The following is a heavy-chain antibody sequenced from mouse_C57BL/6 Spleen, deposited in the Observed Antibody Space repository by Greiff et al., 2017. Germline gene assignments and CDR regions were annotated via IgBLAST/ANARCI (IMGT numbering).Heavy chain of an antibody. V-gene: IGHV1-15*01. D-gene: IGHD1-1*01. J-gene: IGHJ1*03. CDR1: GYTFTDYE. CDR3: TRGWGSSYEDWYFDV. Sequence: QVQLQQSGAELVRPGASVTLSCKASGYTFTDYEMHWVKQTPVHGLEWIGAIDPETGGTAYNQKFKGKAILTADKSSSTAYMELRSLTSEDSAVYYGTRGWGSSYEDWYFDVWGTGTTVTVSS. CDR2: IDPETGGT.